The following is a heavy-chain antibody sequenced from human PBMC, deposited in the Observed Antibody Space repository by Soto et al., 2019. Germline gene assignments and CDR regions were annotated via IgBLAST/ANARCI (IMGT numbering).Heavy chain of an antibody. Sequence: GGSLRLSCAASGFTFSSYAMSWVRQAPGKGLEWVSAISGSGGSTYYADSVKGRFTISRDNSKNTLYLQMNSLRAEDTAVYYCAKIGHSYGYVGGDYWGQGTLVTVSS. D-gene: IGHD5-18*01. CDR1: GFTFSSYA. CDR2: ISGSGGST. CDR3: AKIGHSYGYVGGDY. V-gene: IGHV3-23*01. J-gene: IGHJ4*02.